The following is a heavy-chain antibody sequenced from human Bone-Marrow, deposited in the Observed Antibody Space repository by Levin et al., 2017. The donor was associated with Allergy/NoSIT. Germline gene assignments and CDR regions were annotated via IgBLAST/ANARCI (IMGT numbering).Heavy chain of an antibody. V-gene: IGHV1-8*01. Sequence: ASVKVSCKASGYTFTSYDINWVRQATGQGLEWMGWMNPNSGNTGYAQKFQGRVTMTRNTSISTAYMELSSLRSEDTAVYYCARYPGYSSGWYVGPFLPYYYDGMDVWGQGTTVTVSS. CDR2: MNPNSGNT. D-gene: IGHD6-19*01. J-gene: IGHJ6*02. CDR3: ARYPGYSSGWYVGPFLPYYYDGMDV. CDR1: GYTFTSYD.